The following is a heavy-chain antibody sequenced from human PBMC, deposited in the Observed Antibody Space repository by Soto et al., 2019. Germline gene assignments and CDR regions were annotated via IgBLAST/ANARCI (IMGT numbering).Heavy chain of an antibody. CDR1: GFTFSSYA. CDR3: AKPVGYYYDSSGYPPPFDY. J-gene: IGHJ4*02. Sequence: HPGGSLRLSCAASGFTFSSYAMSWVRQAPGKGLEWVSAISGSGGSTYNADSVKGRFTISRDNSKNTLYLQMNSLRAEDTAVYYCAKPVGYYYDSSGYPPPFDYWGQGTLVTVSS. D-gene: IGHD3-22*01. CDR2: ISGSGGST. V-gene: IGHV3-23*01.